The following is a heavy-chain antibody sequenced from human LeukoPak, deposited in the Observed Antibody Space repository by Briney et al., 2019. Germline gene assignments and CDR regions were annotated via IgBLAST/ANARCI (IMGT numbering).Heavy chain of an antibody. V-gene: IGHV4-38-2*02. CDR1: GYSISSGYY. J-gene: IGHJ3*02. CDR3: ARVKAMATRGDAFDI. CDR2: IYHSGST. D-gene: IGHD5-24*01. Sequence: PSETLSLTCTVSGYSISSGYYWGWIRQPPGKGLEWIGSIYHSGSTYYNPSLKSRVTISVDTSKNQFSLKLSSVTAADTAVYYCARVKAMATRGDAFDIWGQGTMVTVSS.